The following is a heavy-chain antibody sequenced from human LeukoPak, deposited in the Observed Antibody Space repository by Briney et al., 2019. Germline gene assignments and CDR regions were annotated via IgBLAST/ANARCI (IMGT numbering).Heavy chain of an antibody. CDR1: GFSVSNNY. V-gene: IGHV3-66*01. J-gene: IGHJ4*02. CDR2: FSTGGTT. Sequence: GGSLRLSCAASGFSVSNNYMNWVRQAPGKGLEWVSTFSTGGTTKSADSVKGRFTISRDNSKNALFLQVNSLRVEDTAVYFCARVRGGGQDGFDFWGQGTLVTVSS. CDR3: ARVRGGGQDGFDF. D-gene: IGHD3-10*01.